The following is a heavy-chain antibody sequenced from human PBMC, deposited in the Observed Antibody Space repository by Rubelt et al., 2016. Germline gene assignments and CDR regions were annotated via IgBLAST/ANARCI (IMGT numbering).Heavy chain of an antibody. CDR1: GGSISSHY. CDR2: IHSSGST. Sequence: QVQLQESGPGLVKPSETLSLTCTVSGGSISSHYWSWIRQPPGKGLEWIAYIHSSGSTNQNPSLKTRVTISVETSKNQFSLRLGFLTAADTAVYYCASGRGPDYYYYGMDVWGQGTTVTVSS. J-gene: IGHJ6*02. D-gene: IGHD1-1*01. V-gene: IGHV4-4*08. CDR3: ASGRGPDYYYYGMDV.